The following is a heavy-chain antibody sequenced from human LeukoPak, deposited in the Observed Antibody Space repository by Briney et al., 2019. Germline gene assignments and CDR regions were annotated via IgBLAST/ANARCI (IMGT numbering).Heavy chain of an antibody. CDR2: IGGSGGGT. Sequence: GGSLRLSCAASGFTFSSYAMGWVRQAPGKGLEWVSSIGGSGGGTYYADSVKGRFTISRDNSKNTLYLQMNSLRAEDTALYYCARSQSQFVVVVAAITPEYWGQGTLVTVSS. D-gene: IGHD2-15*01. CDR1: GFTFSSYA. V-gene: IGHV3-23*01. J-gene: IGHJ4*02. CDR3: ARSQSQFVVVVAAITPEY.